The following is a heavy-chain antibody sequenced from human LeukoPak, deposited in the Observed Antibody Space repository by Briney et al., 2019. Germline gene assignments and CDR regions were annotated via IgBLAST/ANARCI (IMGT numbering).Heavy chain of an antibody. D-gene: IGHD2-2*01. CDR3: ARGGDCSSTSCYEYFQH. Sequence: SETLSLTCTVSGGSISSYYWSWIRQPAGKGLEWIGRIYTSGSTNYNPSLKSRVTMSVDTSKNQFSLKLSSVTAADTAVYYCARGGDCSSTSCYEYFQHWGQGTLVTVSS. CDR2: IYTSGST. V-gene: IGHV4-4*07. CDR1: GGSISSYY. J-gene: IGHJ1*01.